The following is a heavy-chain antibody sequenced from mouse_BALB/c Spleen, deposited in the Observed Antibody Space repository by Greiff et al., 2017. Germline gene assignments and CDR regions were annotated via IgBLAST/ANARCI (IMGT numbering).Heavy chain of an antibody. Sequence: DVMLVESGGGLVQPGGSMKLSCVASGFTFSSYWMSWVRQSPEKGLEWVAEIRLKSDNYATHYAESVKGKFTISRDDSKSRLYLQMNSLRAEDTGIYYCTAIGGAMDYWGQGTSVTVSS. CDR3: TAIGGAMDY. V-gene: IGHV6-3*01. CDR1: GFTFSSYW. J-gene: IGHJ4*01. CDR2: IRLKSDNYAT.